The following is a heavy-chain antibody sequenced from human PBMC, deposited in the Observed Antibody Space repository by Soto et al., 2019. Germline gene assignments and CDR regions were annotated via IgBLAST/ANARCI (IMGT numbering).Heavy chain of an antibody. Sequence: VGSLRLSCAASGFTFSSYGMHWVRQAPGKGLEWVAVISYDGSNKYYADSVKGRFTISRDNSKNTLYLQMNSLRAEDTAVYYCATYCQSPLPTPSHYYYYGMDVWGQGTTVTV. CDR3: ATYCQSPLPTPSHYYYYGMDV. CDR1: GFTFSSYG. J-gene: IGHJ6*02. D-gene: IGHD2-21*02. V-gene: IGHV3-30*03. CDR2: ISYDGSNK.